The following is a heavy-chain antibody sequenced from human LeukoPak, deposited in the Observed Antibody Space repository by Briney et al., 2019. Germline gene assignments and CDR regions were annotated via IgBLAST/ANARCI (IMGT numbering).Heavy chain of an antibody. CDR1: GFTFSTYW. D-gene: IGHD5-24*01. V-gene: IGHV3-74*01. Sequence: GGSLRLSCAASGFTFSTYWMHWVRQAPGKGLLWVSRLNTDGSSTLYADSVEGRFTISRDNAKSTLYLQMDSLRPEDTAVYYCARVDPTGDGYNCFDSWGQGTLVTVSS. J-gene: IGHJ4*02. CDR2: LNTDGSST. CDR3: ARVDPTGDGYNCFDS.